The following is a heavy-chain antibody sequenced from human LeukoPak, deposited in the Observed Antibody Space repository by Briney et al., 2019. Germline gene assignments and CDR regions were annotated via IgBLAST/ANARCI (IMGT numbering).Heavy chain of an antibody. D-gene: IGHD1-20*01. Sequence: SETLSLTCAVYGGSFSGYYWSWIRQPPGKGLEWIGEINHSGSTNYNPSLKSRVTISVDTSKNQFPLKLSSVTAADTAVYYCARVRYNWNHFDYWGQGTLVSVSS. CDR3: ARVRYNWNHFDY. CDR1: GGSFSGYY. CDR2: INHSGST. J-gene: IGHJ4*02. V-gene: IGHV4-34*01.